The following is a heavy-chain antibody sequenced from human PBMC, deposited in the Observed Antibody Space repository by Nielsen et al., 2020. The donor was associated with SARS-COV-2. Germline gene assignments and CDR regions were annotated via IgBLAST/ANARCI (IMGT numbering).Heavy chain of an antibody. J-gene: IGHJ6*02. CDR3: ARDPGIAARLYYYYYYGMDV. V-gene: IGHV3-21*01. CDR1: GFIFSDYN. CDR2: ISRRSDYI. Sequence: GGSLRLSCAASGFIFSDYNMNWVRQAPGKGLEWVSFISRRSDYIYYADSMKGRFTISRDNAKNSLFLQMNRLKVEDTAVYYCARDPGIAARLYYYYYYGMDVWGQGTTVTVSS. D-gene: IGHD6-6*01.